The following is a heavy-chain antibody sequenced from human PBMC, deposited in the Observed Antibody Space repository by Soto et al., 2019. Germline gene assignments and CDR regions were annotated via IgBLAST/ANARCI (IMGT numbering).Heavy chain of an antibody. CDR1: GFTFSSYW. CDR2: IKQSGSET. Sequence: HPGGSLRLSCVASGFTFSSYWMTWVRQAAGKGLEWVANIKQSGSETYYVDSVKGRFTISRDDAKNSLYLQMNTLRAEDTAVYYCARGYSIDYWGRGTLVTVSS. D-gene: IGHD6-13*01. V-gene: IGHV3-7*03. J-gene: IGHJ4*02. CDR3: ARGYSIDY.